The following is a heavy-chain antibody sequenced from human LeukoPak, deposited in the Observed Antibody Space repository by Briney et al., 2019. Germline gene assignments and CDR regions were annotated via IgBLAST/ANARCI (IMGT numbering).Heavy chain of an antibody. CDR2: IYPGDSDT. V-gene: IGHV5-51*01. D-gene: IGHD5-24*01. CDR3: ARHRRDGYNPPQEFDY. CDR1: GYSFTSYW. Sequence: GESLKISCKGSGYSFTSYWIGWVRQMPGKGLEWMGIIYPGDSDTRYSPSFQGQVTISADKSISTAYLQWSSLKASDTATYYCARHRRDGYNPPQEFDYWGQGTLVTVSS. J-gene: IGHJ4*02.